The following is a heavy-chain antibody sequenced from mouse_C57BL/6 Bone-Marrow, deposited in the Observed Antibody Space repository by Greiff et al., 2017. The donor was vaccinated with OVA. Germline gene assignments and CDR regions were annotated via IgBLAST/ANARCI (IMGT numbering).Heavy chain of an antibody. CDR2: MSDGGSYT. J-gene: IGHJ3*01. D-gene: IGHD2-1*01. CDR3: ARPTMVTPFAY. CDR1: GFTFSSYA. V-gene: IGHV5-4*03. Sequence: DVMLVESGGGLVKPGGSLKLSCAASGFTFSSYAMSWVRQTPEKRLEWVATMSDGGSYTYYPDNVKGRFTISRDNAKNNLYLQMSHLKSEDTAMYYCARPTMVTPFAYWGQGTLVTVSA.